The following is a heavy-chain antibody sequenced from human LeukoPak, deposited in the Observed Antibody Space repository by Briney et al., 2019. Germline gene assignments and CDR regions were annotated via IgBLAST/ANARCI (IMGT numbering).Heavy chain of an antibody. CDR1: GFTFRSYW. CDR3: AANGGLFDF. Sequence: GGSLRLSCAASGFTFRSYWMSWVRQAPGKGLEFVANIKQEGSEKYYVDSVKGRFTISRDNAKNSLYLQMNGLRAEDTAVYYCAANGGLFDFWGQGNLVTVSA. D-gene: IGHD4-23*01. V-gene: IGHV3-7*05. CDR2: IKQEGSEK. J-gene: IGHJ4*02.